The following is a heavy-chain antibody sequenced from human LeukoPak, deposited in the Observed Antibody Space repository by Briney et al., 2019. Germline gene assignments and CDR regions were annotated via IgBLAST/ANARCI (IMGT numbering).Heavy chain of an antibody. D-gene: IGHD3-22*01. V-gene: IGHV1-2*02. J-gene: IGHJ4*02. CDR2: INPNSGDT. Sequence: ASVKVSCKASGYTFTGYHMHWVRQAPGQGLEWMGWINPNSGDTSYAQNFQGRVTMTRDTSTSTVYMELSSLRSEDTAVYYCARPRVEDYYDSSGSFAYWGQGTLVTVSS. CDR3: ARPRVEDYYDSSGSFAY. CDR1: GYTFTGYH.